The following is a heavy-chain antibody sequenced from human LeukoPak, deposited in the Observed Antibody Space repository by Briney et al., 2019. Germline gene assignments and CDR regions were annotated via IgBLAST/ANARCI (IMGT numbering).Heavy chain of an antibody. CDR2: ISSSGSTI. Sequence: GGSLRLSCAASGFTFSDYYMSWIRQAPGKGLEWVSYISSSGSTIYYADSVKDRFTISRDNAKNSLYLQMNSLRAEDTAVYYCARTGDYDILTGLNWFDPWGQGTLVTVSS. D-gene: IGHD3-9*01. V-gene: IGHV3-11*04. CDR1: GFTFSDYY. CDR3: ARTGDYDILTGLNWFDP. J-gene: IGHJ5*02.